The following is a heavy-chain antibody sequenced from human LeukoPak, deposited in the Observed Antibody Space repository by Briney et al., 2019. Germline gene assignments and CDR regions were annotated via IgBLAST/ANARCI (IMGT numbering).Heavy chain of an antibody. J-gene: IGHJ3*02. CDR3: ARDLMVTTARSAFDI. V-gene: IGHV4-31*03. CDR1: GGSISSGGYY. D-gene: IGHD4-11*01. CDR2: IYYSGST. Sequence: TLSLTCTVSGGSISSGGYYWSWIRQHPGKGLEWIGYIYYSGSTYYNPSLKSRVTISVDTSKNQFSLKLSSVTAADTAVYYCARDLMVTTARSAFDIWGQGTMVTVSS.